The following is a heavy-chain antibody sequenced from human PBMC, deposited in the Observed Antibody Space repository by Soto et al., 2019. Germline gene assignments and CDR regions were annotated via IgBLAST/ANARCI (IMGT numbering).Heavy chain of an antibody. J-gene: IGHJ6*02. CDR2: IIPIGATV. D-gene: IGHD3-10*01. CDR3: ARDLLGFGYTYADV. V-gene: IGHV1-69*12. Sequence: QVQLVQSGAEVKKPGSSVKVSCKASGGTFSNYALISWVRQAPGQGLEWMGGIIPIGATVNYAQKFQGRVTITADESTSTVYMDLGSLRSEDTAVYSCARDLLGFGYTYADVWGQGTTVTVSS. CDR1: GGTFSNYA.